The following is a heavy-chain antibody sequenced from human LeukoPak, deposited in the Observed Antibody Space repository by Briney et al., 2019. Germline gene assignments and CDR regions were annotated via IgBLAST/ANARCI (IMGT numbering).Heavy chain of an antibody. V-gene: IGHV3-48*04. J-gene: IGHJ4*02. Sequence: GGSLRLSCAVSGFTFGYYTRNWVRQAPGKGLEWVSYIISSSSAIYYADSVNGRFTISRDNAKHSLHLQMNSLRAEDTAVYYCARGSQGRRGGTSFDYWGQGTLVTVSS. CDR1: GFTFGYYT. D-gene: IGHD3-16*01. CDR2: IISSSSAI. CDR3: ARGSQGRRGGTSFDY.